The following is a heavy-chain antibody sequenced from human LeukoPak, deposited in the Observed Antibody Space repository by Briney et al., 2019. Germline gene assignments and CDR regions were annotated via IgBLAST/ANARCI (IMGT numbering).Heavy chain of an antibody. D-gene: IGHD6-19*01. CDR3: ARLFGGSGWYFDY. J-gene: IGHJ4*02. CDR2: IYPGDSDT. Sequence: RGASLQISCKGAGSIFTSYWIGWVRQLPGKGLEWMGIIYPGDSDTRYSPSFQGQVTISADKSISTAYLQWSTLKASDTAMYYCARLFGGSGWYFDYWGQGTLVTVSS. CDR1: GSIFTSYW. V-gene: IGHV5-51*01.